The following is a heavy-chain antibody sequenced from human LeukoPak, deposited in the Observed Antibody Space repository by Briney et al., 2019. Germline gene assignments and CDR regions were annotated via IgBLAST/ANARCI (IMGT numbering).Heavy chain of an antibody. Sequence: PGGSLRLSCAASGFTFSRYSMNWVRQAPGKGLEWVSSISSSSSYIYYADSVKGRFTTSRDNSKNTLYLQMNSLRPEDTAVYYCARDPLYSSSWQFDYWGQGTLVTVSS. D-gene: IGHD6-13*01. V-gene: IGHV3-21*01. CDR2: ISSSSSYI. CDR3: ARDPLYSSSWQFDY. CDR1: GFTFSRYS. J-gene: IGHJ4*02.